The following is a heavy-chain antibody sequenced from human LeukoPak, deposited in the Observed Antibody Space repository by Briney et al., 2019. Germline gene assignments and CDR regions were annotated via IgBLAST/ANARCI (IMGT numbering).Heavy chain of an antibody. CDR1: GLTFSSYG. CDR2: IRYDGSKK. D-gene: IGHD4-23*01. CDR3: ARDGINGNYYFDY. V-gene: IGHV3-30*03. J-gene: IGHJ4*02. Sequence: PGRSLRLSCAASGLTFSSYGMHWVRQAPGKGLEWVAVIRYDGSKKYYADSVKGRFTISRDNSKNLVSLQMNSLSAEDAAVYYCARDGINGNYYFDYWGQGTLVTVSS.